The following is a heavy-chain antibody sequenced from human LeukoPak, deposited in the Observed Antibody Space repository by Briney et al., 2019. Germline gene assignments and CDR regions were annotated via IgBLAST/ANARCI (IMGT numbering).Heavy chain of an antibody. D-gene: IGHD2-15*01. CDR3: ARSVGYYYTMDV. CDR2: ISGSGSDL. Sequence: GGSLGLSCVACGFTFSDYYMSWVRQAPGRGLEWVSYISGSGSDLYYADSVKGRFTISRDNAKNSLFLQMNSLRAEDTAVYYCARSVGYYYTMDVWGQGTTVTVSS. J-gene: IGHJ6*02. V-gene: IGHV3-11*01. CDR1: GFTFSDYY.